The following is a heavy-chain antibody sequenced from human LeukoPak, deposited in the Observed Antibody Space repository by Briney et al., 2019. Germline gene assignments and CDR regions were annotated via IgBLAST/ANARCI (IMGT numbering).Heavy chain of an antibody. CDR3: ARIPAHDYGVLYI. V-gene: IGHV3-21*01. CDR1: GFTFSSYS. CDR2: ISSSSSYI. D-gene: IGHD4-17*01. Sequence: GGSLRLSCAASGFTFSSYSMNWVRQAPGKGLEWVSSISSSSSYIYYADSVKGRFTISRDNAKNSLYLQMNSLRAEDTAVYYCARIPAHDYGVLYIWGQGTMVTVSS. J-gene: IGHJ3*02.